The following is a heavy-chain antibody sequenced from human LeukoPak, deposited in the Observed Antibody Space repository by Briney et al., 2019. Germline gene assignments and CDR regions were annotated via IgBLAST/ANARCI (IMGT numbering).Heavy chain of an antibody. D-gene: IGHD1-26*01. CDR1: GFTFSSYA. J-gene: IGHJ4*02. V-gene: IGHV3-33*06. CDR2: IWYDGSNK. Sequence: GGSLRLSCAASGFTFSSYAMSWVRQAPGKGLEWVAVIWYDGSNKYYADSVKGRFTISRDNSKNTLYLQMNSLRAEDTAVYYCAKGEQWELPAVADYWGQGTLVTVSS. CDR3: AKGEQWELPAVADY.